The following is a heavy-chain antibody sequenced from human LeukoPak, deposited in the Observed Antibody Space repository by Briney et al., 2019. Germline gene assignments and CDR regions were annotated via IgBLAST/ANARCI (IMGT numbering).Heavy chain of an antibody. Sequence: PSETLSLTCAVYGGSFSGYYWSWIRQPPGKGLEWIGEINHSGSTNYNPSLKSRVTISVDTSKNQFSLKLSSVTAADTAVYYCARHRRGYYYGSGSTSDYWGQGTLVTVSS. V-gene: IGHV4-34*01. CDR1: GGSFSGYY. D-gene: IGHD3-10*01. CDR3: ARHRRGYYYGSGSTSDY. CDR2: INHSGST. J-gene: IGHJ4*02.